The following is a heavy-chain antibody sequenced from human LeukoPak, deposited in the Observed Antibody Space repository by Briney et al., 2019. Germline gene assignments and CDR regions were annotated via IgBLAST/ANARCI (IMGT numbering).Heavy chain of an antibody. CDR3: ANMYYYDSSGFWSFDY. D-gene: IGHD3-22*01. CDR2: I. V-gene: IGHV3-NL1*01. Sequence: GGSLRLSCAASGFTFSSFGMSWVRQAPGKGLEWVSSINYADSVKGRFTISRDNSKNTLYLQMNSLRAEDTAVYYCANMYYYDSSGFWSFDYWGQGTLVTVSS. J-gene: IGHJ4*02. CDR1: GFTFSSFG.